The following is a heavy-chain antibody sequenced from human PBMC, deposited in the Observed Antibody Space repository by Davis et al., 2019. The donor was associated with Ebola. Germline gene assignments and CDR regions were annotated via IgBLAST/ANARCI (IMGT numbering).Heavy chain of an antibody. V-gene: IGHV4-34*01. J-gene: IGHJ4*02. D-gene: IGHD6-6*01. CDR3: ARDPKYSSRFDY. Sequence: PSETLSLTCTVYGGSLSGYYWSWIRQSPGKGLEWIGEINHSGSTNYNPSLMSRVTISFDTSKNQFSLKLSSVTAADTAVYYCARDPKYSSRFDYWGQGTLVTVSS. CDR2: INHSGST. CDR1: GGSLSGYY.